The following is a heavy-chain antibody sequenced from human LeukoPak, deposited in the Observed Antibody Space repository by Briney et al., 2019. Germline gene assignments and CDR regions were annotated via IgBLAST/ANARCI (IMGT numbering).Heavy chain of an antibody. J-gene: IGHJ4*02. Sequence: SETLSLTCAVSGYSISSGYYWGWIRQPPGKGLEWIGSIYHSGSTNYNPSLKSRVTISVDTSKNQFSLKLSSVTAADTAVYYCARRGAYCGGDCYEYYFDYWGQGTLVTVSS. CDR2: IYHSGST. CDR1: GYSISSGYY. V-gene: IGHV4-38-2*01. CDR3: ARRGAYCGGDCYEYYFDY. D-gene: IGHD2-21*02.